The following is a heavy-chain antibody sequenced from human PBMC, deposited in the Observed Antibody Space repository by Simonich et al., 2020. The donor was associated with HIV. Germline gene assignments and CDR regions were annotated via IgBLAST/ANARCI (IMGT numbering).Heavy chain of an antibody. D-gene: IGHD3-22*01. CDR1: GGSYSGYD. J-gene: IGHJ6*02. Sequence: QVQLQQWGAGLLKPSETLSLTCAVYGGSYSGYDWSWIRQPPGKGLEWIVEINHDGSNSHNPSLYIRVTISLDPSKTQFSLKLGSVTAADTAVYFCARDSTHSSGYNYYYHGMDVWGQGTTVTVSS. CDR3: ARDSTHSSGYNYYYHGMDV. CDR2: INHDGSN. V-gene: IGHV4-34*01.